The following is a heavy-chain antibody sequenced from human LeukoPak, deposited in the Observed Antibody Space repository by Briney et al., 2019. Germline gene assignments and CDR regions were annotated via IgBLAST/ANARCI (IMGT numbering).Heavy chain of an antibody. CDR1: GFTFNYAW. CDR3: TTDEDWNYARKDV. CDR2: TVSEIDGGTT. J-gene: IGHJ6*02. V-gene: IGHV3-15*04. D-gene: IGHD1-7*01. Sequence: GGSLRLPCATSGFTFNYAWMSWVRQVPGKGLEWVGQTVSEIDGGTTDYAAPVKGRFTISRDDSESTLYLQMNSLKIEDTAVYYCTTDEDWNYARKDVWGQGATVIVSS.